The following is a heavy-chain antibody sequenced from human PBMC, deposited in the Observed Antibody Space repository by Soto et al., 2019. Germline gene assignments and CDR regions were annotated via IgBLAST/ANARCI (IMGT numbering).Heavy chain of an antibody. CDR2: IYYSGST. Sequence: SETLSLTCTVSGGSISSSSYYWGWIRQPPGKGLEWIGYIYYSGSTNYNPSLKSRVTISVDKSKNQFSLKLSSVAAADTAVYYCARGAGYSSGWYDYWGQGTLVTVSS. D-gene: IGHD6-19*01. V-gene: IGHV4-61*05. CDR1: GGSISSSSYY. J-gene: IGHJ4*02. CDR3: ARGAGYSSGWYDY.